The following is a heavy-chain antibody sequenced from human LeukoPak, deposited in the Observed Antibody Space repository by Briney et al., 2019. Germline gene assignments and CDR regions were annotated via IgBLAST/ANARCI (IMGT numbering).Heavy chain of an antibody. Sequence: SETLSLTCTVSGGSISSYYWSWIRQPPGKGLEWIGYIYYSGSTNYNPSLKSRVTISVDTSKNQFSLKLSSVTAADTAVYYCAALWFGEFLFDHWGQGTLVTVSS. CDR2: IYYSGST. V-gene: IGHV4-59*01. D-gene: IGHD3-10*01. J-gene: IGHJ4*02. CDR3: AALWFGEFLFDH. CDR1: GGSISSYY.